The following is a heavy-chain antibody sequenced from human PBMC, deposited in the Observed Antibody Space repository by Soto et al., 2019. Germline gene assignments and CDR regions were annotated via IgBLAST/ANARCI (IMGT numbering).Heavy chain of an antibody. CDR1: GYTFTSYD. V-gene: IGHV1-8*01. CDR3: ARATHPGYSGYDHPGY. D-gene: IGHD5-12*01. J-gene: IGHJ4*02. Sequence: QVQLVQSGAEVKKPGASVKVSCKASGYTFTSYDINWVRQATGQGLEWMGWMNPNSGNTGYAQKFQGRVTMTRNTSISTAYMELSSLRAEDTAVYYCARATHPGYSGYDHPGYWGQGTLVTVSS. CDR2: MNPNSGNT.